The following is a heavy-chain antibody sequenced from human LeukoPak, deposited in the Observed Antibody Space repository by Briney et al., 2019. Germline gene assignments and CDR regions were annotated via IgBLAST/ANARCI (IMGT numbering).Heavy chain of an antibody. CDR1: GFTFSRYG. CDR2: ISSSSAII. J-gene: IGHJ4*02. Sequence: GGSLRLSCAASGFTFSRYGMNWVRQAPGKGLEWVSYISSSSAIIYYADSVKGRFTISRDNAKNSLYLQMNSLGDEDTAVYYCAREFSMITFGGVWGQGTLVTVSS. V-gene: IGHV3-48*02. D-gene: IGHD3-16*01. CDR3: AREFSMITFGGV.